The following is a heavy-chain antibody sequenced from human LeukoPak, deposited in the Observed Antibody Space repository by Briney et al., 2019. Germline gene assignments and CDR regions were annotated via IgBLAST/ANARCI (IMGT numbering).Heavy chain of an antibody. CDR2: VSGSGDNT. Sequence: PGGSLRLSCAASGFTFSTYAISWVRQAPGKGLEWVSGVSGSGDNTYYADSVKGRFTISRDNAKNTLYLQMNNLRGEDTALYYCSKAGDTNYYRYGDYWGQGTLVTVSS. D-gene: IGHD5-18*01. CDR1: GFTFSTYA. J-gene: IGHJ4*02. CDR3: SKAGDTNYYRYGDY. V-gene: IGHV3-23*01.